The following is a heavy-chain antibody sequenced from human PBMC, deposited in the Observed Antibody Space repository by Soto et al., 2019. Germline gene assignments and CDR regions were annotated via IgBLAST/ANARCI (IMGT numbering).Heavy chain of an antibody. CDR2: ISSSSSTI. J-gene: IGHJ5*02. CDR3: AKSPYVVLVPSTLGGNNWFDP. CDR1: GFTFSSYS. Sequence: PGGSLRLSCAASGFTFSSYSMNWVRQAPGKGLEWVSYISSSSSTIYYADSVKGRFTISRDNAKNTLYLQMNSLRAEDTAVYYCAKSPYVVLVPSTLGGNNWFDPWGQGTLVTVSS. V-gene: IGHV3-48*01. D-gene: IGHD3-10*02.